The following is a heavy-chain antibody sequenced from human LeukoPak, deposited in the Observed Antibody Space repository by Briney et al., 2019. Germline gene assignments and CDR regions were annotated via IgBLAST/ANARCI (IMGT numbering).Heavy chain of an antibody. CDR3: AKDTAWYTSLYYIDA. CDR2: IYSGGST. V-gene: IGHV3-66*01. D-gene: IGHD2-8*01. J-gene: IGHJ6*03. Sequence: PGGSLRLSCAASGFTVSSNYMSWVRQAPGKGLEWVSVIYSGGSTYYADSVKGRFTISRDNSKNTLYLQMSSLRAEDTALYYCAKDTAWYTSLYYIDAWGKGTTVTVSS. CDR1: GFTVSSNY.